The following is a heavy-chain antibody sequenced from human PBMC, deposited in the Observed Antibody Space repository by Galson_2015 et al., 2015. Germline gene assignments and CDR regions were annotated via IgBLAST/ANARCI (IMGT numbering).Heavy chain of an antibody. D-gene: IGHD3-3*01. CDR1: GGSISSGGYS. CDR3: ARITIYMHEAYFDY. CDR2: IYHSGST. V-gene: IGHV4-30-2*01. J-gene: IGHJ4*02. Sequence: TLSLTCAVSGGSISSGGYSWSWIRQPPGKGLEWIGYIYHSGSTYYNPSLKSRVTISVDRSKNQFSLKLSSVTAADTAVYYCARITIYMHEAYFDYWGQGTLVTVSS.